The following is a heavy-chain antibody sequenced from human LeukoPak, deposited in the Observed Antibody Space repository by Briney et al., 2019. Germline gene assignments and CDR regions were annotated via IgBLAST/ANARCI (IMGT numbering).Heavy chain of an antibody. V-gene: IGHV4-4*02. Sequence: SGTLSLTCGVSGGSISSTNWWSWVRQPPGQGLEWIGEISLAGQTNYNPSLNGRVTMSLDKSSNQLSLHLTSVTAADTATYYCSRESGPFCPFGYWGQGTLVIVSS. J-gene: IGHJ4*02. CDR2: ISLAGQT. CDR3: SRESGPFCPFGY. CDR1: GGSISSTNW. D-gene: IGHD1-26*01.